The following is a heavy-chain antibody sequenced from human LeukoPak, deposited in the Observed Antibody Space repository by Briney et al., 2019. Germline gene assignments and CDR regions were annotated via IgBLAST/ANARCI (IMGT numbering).Heavy chain of an antibody. CDR2: ISSGGST. V-gene: IGHV3-23*01. CDR1: GFIFSNYG. CDR3: ARDRSASLEVFDY. J-gene: IGHJ4*02. D-gene: IGHD1-1*01. Sequence: GGSLRLSCAASGFIFSNYGMSWVRQAPGKALEWISSISSGGSTYYADSVRGRLTISRDNSKNTVYLRMNSLKGEDTAIYYCARDRSASLEVFDYWGQGTLVTVSS.